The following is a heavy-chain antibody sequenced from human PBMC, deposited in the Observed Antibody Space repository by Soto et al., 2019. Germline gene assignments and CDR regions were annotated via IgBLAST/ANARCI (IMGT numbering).Heavy chain of an antibody. J-gene: IGHJ3*01. V-gene: IGHV3-53*01. CDR2: LYDVDGS. CDR1: GLTISGKKY. D-gene: IGHD1-1*01. Sequence: ESGGGLIQPGESLRLSCAAFGLTISGKKYVAWVRQAPGKGLEWVSALYDVDGSFYADSVKGRFTTSSDSSKTTVYLQMNDLRPDDTAVYYYATWHEREHAYDVWGQGTTVTVSS. CDR3: ATWHEREHAYDV.